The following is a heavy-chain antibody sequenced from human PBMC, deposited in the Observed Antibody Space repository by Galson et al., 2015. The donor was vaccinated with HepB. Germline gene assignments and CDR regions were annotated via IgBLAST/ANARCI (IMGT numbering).Heavy chain of an antibody. CDR1: GFPFSGYV. Sequence: SLRLSCAASGFPFSGYVMSWVRQAPGKGLEWVSVISDSGGNTYYADSVKGRFTISRDNSKNTLYLQMNSLRAEDTAVYYCAKRRCSSTSCYPYYYYGMDVWGQGTTVTVSS. CDR3: AKRRCSSTSCYPYYYYGMDV. CDR2: ISDSGGNT. D-gene: IGHD2-2*01. J-gene: IGHJ6*02. V-gene: IGHV3-23*01.